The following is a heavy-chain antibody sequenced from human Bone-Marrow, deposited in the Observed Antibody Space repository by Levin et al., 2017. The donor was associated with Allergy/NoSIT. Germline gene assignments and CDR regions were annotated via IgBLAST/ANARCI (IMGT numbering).Heavy chain of an antibody. Sequence: RASVKVSCKASGYRFSAYGISWVRQAPGQGLEWMGWISPYNSKTHYVQKFQGRVTMTADTSTSTAYRELRSLRSDDTAVYYCAKGPLQYPLFDPWGQGTLVTVSS. CDR3: AKGPLQYPLFDP. D-gene: IGHD5-24*01. V-gene: IGHV1-18*01. CDR1: GYRFSAYG. J-gene: IGHJ5*02. CDR2: ISPYNSKT.